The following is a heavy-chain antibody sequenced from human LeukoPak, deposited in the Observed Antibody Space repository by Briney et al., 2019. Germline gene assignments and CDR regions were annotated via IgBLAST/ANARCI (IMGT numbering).Heavy chain of an antibody. J-gene: IGHJ5*02. D-gene: IGHD5-18*01. CDR1: GGSISSTNYY. V-gene: IGHV4-39*01. CDR2: GYFSDYT. Sequence: PSETLSLTCTVSGGSISSTNYYWAWIRQPPGKGLEWIGSGYFSDYTYYNPSLKSRVTISVDTSKNQFSLKVNSVTAADTAVYYCARNSYGELNWFDPWGQGALVTVSS. CDR3: ARNSYGELNWFDP.